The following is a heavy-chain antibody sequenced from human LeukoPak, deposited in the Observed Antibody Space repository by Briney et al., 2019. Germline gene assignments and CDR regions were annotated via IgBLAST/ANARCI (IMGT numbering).Heavy chain of an antibody. CDR1: GFTFSSYW. Sequence: GRSLRLSCAASGFTFSSYWMHWVRQAPGKGLVWVSRINSDGSSTSYADSVRGRFTISRDNAKNTLYLQMNSLRAEDTAVYYCARNYGSGIPLDYWGQGTLVTVSS. D-gene: IGHD3-10*01. V-gene: IGHV3-74*01. CDR2: INSDGSST. J-gene: IGHJ4*02. CDR3: ARNYGSGIPLDY.